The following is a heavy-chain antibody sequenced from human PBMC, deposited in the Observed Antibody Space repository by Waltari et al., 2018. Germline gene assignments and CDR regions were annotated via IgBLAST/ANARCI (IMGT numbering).Heavy chain of an antibody. CDR1: GYSISSGYY. J-gene: IGHJ5*02. Sequence: QVQLQESGPGLVKPSETLSLTCAVSGYSISSGYYWGWIRQPPGKGLEWIGSIYHSGSTNYNPSLKSRVTISVDTSKNQFSLKLSSVTAADTAVYYCARGLGSGYDNWFDPWGQGTLVTVSS. CDR3: ARGLGSGYDNWFDP. D-gene: IGHD5-12*01. CDR2: IYHSGST. V-gene: IGHV4-38-2*01.